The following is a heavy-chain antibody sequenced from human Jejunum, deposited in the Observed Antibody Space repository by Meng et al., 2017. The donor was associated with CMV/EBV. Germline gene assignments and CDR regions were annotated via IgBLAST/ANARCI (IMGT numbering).Heavy chain of an antibody. CDR3: ARTETYDSGTTQSFDF. Sequence: GVVFSDYSMNWVRQAPGEGLEWVSSISSTSYYINYADSVKGRFTISRDNAKNLLYLQVNSLGAEDTAMYYCARTETYDSGTTQSFDFWGQGTLVTVSS. CDR1: GVVFSDYS. V-gene: IGHV3-21*04. J-gene: IGHJ4*02. CDR2: ISSTSYYI. D-gene: IGHD3-10*01.